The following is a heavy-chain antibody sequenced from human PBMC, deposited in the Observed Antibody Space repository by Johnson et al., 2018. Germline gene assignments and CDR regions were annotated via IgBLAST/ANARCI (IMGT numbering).Heavy chain of an antibody. CDR2: IWYDGSNK. Sequence: QVQLVESGGGVVQPGRSXRLSCAASGFTFSSYGMHWVRQAPGKGLEWVAVIWYDGSNKYYADSVKGRFTIPRDNSKNTLYLKMNSLRAEDTAVYYCARARSWGIQLYYYYYGMDVWGQGTTVTVSS. CDR3: ARARSWGIQLYYYYYGMDV. J-gene: IGHJ6*02. CDR1: GFTFSSYG. D-gene: IGHD5-18*01. V-gene: IGHV3-33*01.